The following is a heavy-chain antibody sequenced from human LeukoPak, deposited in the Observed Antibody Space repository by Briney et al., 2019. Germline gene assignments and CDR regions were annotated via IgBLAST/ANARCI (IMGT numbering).Heavy chain of an antibody. J-gene: IGHJ4*02. CDR1: GFTFSDHY. CDR3: TRVYITYSSTSCNYFDY. D-gene: IGHD2-2*01. Sequence: PGGSLRLSCAATGFTFSDHYMDGVRQAPGKGLDWVGRSRNRANSYTTEYGASVKGRFTISRDDSKNSLYLQMNSLKTEDTAVYYCTRVYITYSSTSCNYFDYWGQGTLVTVSS. V-gene: IGHV3-72*01. CDR2: SRNRANSYTT.